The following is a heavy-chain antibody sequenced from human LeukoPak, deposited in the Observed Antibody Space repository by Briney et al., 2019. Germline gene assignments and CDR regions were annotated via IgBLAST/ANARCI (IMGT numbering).Heavy chain of an antibody. J-gene: IGHJ4*02. CDR1: GFTFCSYD. D-gene: IGHD3-22*01. Sequence: PGGSLRLSCAASGFTFCSYDMHWVRQATGKGLERVSAIGTAGDPYYPGSVKGRFTISRENAKNSLYLQMNSLRAGDTAVYYCARSAVGSGYYQTTSPSFGYWGQGTLVTVSS. CDR2: IGTAGDP. V-gene: IGHV3-13*05. CDR3: ARSAVGSGYYQTTSPSFGY.